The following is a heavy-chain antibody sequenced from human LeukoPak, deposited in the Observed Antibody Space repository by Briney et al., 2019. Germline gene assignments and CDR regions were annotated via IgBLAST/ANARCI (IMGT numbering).Heavy chain of an antibody. CDR3: AKDNIAAAAFDY. Sequence: PGGTLRLSCAASGFTFSTYGMHWVRQAPGKGLEWVAFIRYDGSNKYYADSVKGRFTISRDNSKNTLYLQMNSLRAEDTAVYYCAKDNIAAAAFDYWGQGTLVTVSS. V-gene: IGHV3-30*02. CDR2: IRYDGSNK. J-gene: IGHJ4*02. CDR1: GFTFSTYG. D-gene: IGHD6-13*01.